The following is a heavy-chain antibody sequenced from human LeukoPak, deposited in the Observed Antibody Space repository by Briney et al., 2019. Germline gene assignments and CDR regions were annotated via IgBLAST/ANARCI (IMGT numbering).Heavy chain of an antibody. CDR2: IYSGGST. D-gene: IGHD3-22*01. CDR3: ARSHYYDSSGVGFDY. J-gene: IGHJ4*02. V-gene: IGHV3-53*01. CDR1: GFTVSSNY. Sequence: GGSLRLSCAASGFTVSSNYMSWVRQAPGKGLEWVSVIYSGGSTYYADSVKGRFTISRDNSKNTLYLQMNSLRAEDTAVYYCARSHYYDSSGVGFDYWGQGTLVTVSS.